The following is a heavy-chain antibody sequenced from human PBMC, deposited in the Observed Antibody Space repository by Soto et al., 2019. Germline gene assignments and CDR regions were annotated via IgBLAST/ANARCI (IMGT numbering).Heavy chain of an antibody. Sequence: PSETLSLTCTVSDGSISTYYWSWIRQPAGKELEWIGHVFTSGTTNYTPSLKSRVSMSLDTAKNQFSLKLRSVTAADTAVYYCARDKSGFRGGYFDSWGQGKLVTVSS. J-gene: IGHJ4*02. CDR3: ARDKSGFRGGYFDS. CDR2: VFTSGTT. V-gene: IGHV4-4*07. CDR1: DGSISTYY. D-gene: IGHD3-3*01.